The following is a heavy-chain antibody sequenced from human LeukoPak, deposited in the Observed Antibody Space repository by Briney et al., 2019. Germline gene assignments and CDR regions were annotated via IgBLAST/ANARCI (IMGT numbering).Heavy chain of an antibody. Sequence: GGSLRLSCVASGFTFSNYDMHWVRQDTGKGLEWVSAIDNAGGTYYPGSVKGRFTISRENAKNSFYLHMSGLSARDSAVYFCAREATGYSFRYFDLWGPGTLVTVSS. CDR3: AREATGYSFRYFDL. CDR1: GFTFSNYD. D-gene: IGHD3-9*01. CDR2: IDNAGGT. V-gene: IGHV3-13*01. J-gene: IGHJ2*01.